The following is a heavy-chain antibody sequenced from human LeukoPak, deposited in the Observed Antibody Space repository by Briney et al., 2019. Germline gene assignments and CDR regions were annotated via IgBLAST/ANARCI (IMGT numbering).Heavy chain of an antibody. V-gene: IGHV3-48*01. CDR2: ISYSSATI. D-gene: IGHD3-10*01. Sequence: GGSLRLSCEASGFTFSSYGMNWVRQAPGKGLEWVSYISYSSATIHYADSVKGRFTISRDNAKNSLFLQMNSLRAEDTALYYCARDTHYYGSGSPAFDIWGQGTMVTVSS. CDR1: GFTFSSYG. J-gene: IGHJ3*02. CDR3: ARDTHYYGSGSPAFDI.